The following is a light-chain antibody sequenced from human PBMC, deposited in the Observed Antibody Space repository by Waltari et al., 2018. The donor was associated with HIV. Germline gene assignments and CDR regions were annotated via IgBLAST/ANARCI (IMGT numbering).Light chain of an antibody. Sequence: QSALTQPASVSGSPGQSITISCTGTSSDVGGYNYVSWYQQHPGKAPKRMIYDVSNRPAGFSNRFSGSKSGNTASLTISGLQAEDEADYYCSSYTSSSPGVFGGGTKLTVL. CDR3: SSYTSSSPGV. V-gene: IGLV2-14*03. CDR1: SSDVGGYNY. J-gene: IGLJ3*02. CDR2: DVS.